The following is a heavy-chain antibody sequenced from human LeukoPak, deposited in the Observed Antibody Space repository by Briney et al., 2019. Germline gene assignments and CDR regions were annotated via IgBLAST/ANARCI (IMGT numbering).Heavy chain of an antibody. Sequence: ASVKVSCKVSGYTLTELSMHWVRQAPGKGLEWMGGFDPEDGETIYAQKFQGRVTMTEDTSTDTAYMELSSLRSEDTAVYYCATAPHYCSGGSCYSDYYYGMDVWGQGTTVTVSS. J-gene: IGHJ6*02. D-gene: IGHD2-15*01. V-gene: IGHV1-24*01. CDR2: FDPEDGET. CDR1: GYTLTELS. CDR3: ATAPHYCSGGSCYSDYYYGMDV.